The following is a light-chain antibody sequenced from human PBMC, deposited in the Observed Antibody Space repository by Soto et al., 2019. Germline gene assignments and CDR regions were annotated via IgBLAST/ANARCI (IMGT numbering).Light chain of an antibody. CDR2: SAS. CDR3: QQSNNVPAT. V-gene: IGKV1-27*01. CDR1: QGIGNS. Sequence: DIQMTQSPPSLSASVGDRVTITCRASQGIGNSLAWYQQKPGTVPKLLIYSASTLQSGVPSRFSGSGSGTDFTLTISSLQPEDVAAYYCQQSNNVPATFGQGTRLEMK. J-gene: IGKJ5*01.